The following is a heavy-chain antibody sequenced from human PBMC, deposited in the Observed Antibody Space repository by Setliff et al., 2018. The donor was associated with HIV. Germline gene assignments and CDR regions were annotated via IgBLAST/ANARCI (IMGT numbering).Heavy chain of an antibody. J-gene: IGHJ5*02. Sequence: PGGSLRLSWAASGFTVSGNFMTWVRQAPGKGLEWISIIYSVSSTYYADSVKGRFTMSRDTSKNTVFLQMNSLRVEDTAVYYCARERHSEGYNSAWGFDPWGPGTLVTVSS. D-gene: IGHD2-15*01. CDR3: ARERHSEGYNSAWGFDP. CDR1: GFTVSGNF. CDR2: IYSVSST. V-gene: IGHV3-53*01.